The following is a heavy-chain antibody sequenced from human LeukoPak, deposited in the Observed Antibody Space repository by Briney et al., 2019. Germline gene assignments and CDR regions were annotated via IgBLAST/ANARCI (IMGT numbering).Heavy chain of an antibody. Sequence: ASVNVSCKASGYTFTDYYIHWVGQAPGQGLEWMGRINPNSGGTNYAQKFQGRVTMTRDTSISTAYMELSRLRSDDTAVYYCARDHQLLWFGELYHGTDVWGQGTTVTVSS. V-gene: IGHV1-2*06. J-gene: IGHJ6*02. CDR1: GYTFTDYY. CDR2: INPNSGGT. CDR3: ARDHQLLWFGELYHGTDV. D-gene: IGHD3-10*01.